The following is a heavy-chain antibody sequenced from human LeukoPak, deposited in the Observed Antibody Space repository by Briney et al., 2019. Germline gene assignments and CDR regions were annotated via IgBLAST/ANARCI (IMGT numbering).Heavy chain of an antibody. D-gene: IGHD5-18*01. J-gene: IGHJ4*02. V-gene: IGHV2-5*01. CDR3: AHRGGYSYGRPFDY. CDR2: IYWNDDK. CDR1: GFSLSTSGVG. Sequence: SGPTLVNPPQTLTLTCTFSGFSLSTSGVGVGWIRQPPGKALEWLALIYWNDDKRYSPSLKSRLTITKDTSKNQVVLTMTNMDPVDTATYYCAHRGGYSYGRPFDYWGQGTLVTVSS.